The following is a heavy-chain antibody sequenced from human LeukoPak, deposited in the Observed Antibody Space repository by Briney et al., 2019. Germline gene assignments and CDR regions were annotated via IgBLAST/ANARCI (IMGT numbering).Heavy chain of an antibody. V-gene: IGHV3-23*01. D-gene: IGHD5-18*01. J-gene: IGHJ4*02. CDR3: AKDTAMVDFDY. Sequence: TGGSLRLSCAASGFTFSTYAMSWVRQAPGKGLEWVSVISGSGDRTYYTDSVKGRFTISRDNSNNTLYLQMNSLRAEDTAVYYCAKDTAMVDFDYWGQGTLVTVSS. CDR2: ISGSGDRT. CDR1: GFTFSTYA.